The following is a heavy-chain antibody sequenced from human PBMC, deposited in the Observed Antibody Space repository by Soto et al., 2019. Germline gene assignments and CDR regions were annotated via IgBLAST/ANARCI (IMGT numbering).Heavy chain of an antibody. D-gene: IGHD2-2*03. CDR3: AREVYGYCSSTSCPPVHAYDI. Sequence: ASVKVSCEASGGPFSSYAISWVRQAPGQGLEWMGGIIPIFGTANYAQKFQGRVTITADESTSTAYMELSSLRSEDTAVYYCAREVYGYCSSTSCPPVHAYDIWGQGTTVTVSS. J-gene: IGHJ3*02. CDR1: GGPFSSYA. V-gene: IGHV1-69*13. CDR2: IIPIFGTA.